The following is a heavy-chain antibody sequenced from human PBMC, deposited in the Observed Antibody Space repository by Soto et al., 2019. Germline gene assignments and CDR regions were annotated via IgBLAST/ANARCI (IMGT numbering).Heavy chain of an antibody. CDR3: AKDQASGQGSFDS. V-gene: IGHV3-30*18. CDR2: ISYDGSNQ. CDR1: GFTFISSF. J-gene: IGHJ4*02. Sequence: GGSLRLSCVASGFTFISSFMHWVRQAPDKGLEWVALISYDGSNQYYADSVKGRFTISRDNSKNTLFLQMNSLRADDTAVYYCAKDQASGQGSFDSWGQGTLVTVSS.